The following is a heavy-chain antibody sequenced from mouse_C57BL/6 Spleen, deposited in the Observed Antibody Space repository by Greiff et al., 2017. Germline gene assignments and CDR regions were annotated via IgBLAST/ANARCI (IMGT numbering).Heavy chain of an antibody. V-gene: IGHV1-4*01. CDR3: ARGGYYYSRGDYAMDY. Sequence: VQLQQSGAELARPGASVKMSCKASGYTFTSYTMHWVKQRPGQGLAWIGYINPSSGYTKYNQKFKDKATLTAHKSSSTAYMQLSSLTSEDSAVYYCARGGYYYSRGDYAMDYWGQGTSVTVSS. CDR2: INPSSGYT. D-gene: IGHD2-5*01. CDR1: GYTFTSYT. J-gene: IGHJ4*01.